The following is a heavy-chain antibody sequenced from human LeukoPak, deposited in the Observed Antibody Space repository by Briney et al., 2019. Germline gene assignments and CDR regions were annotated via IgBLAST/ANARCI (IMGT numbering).Heavy chain of an antibody. D-gene: IGHD3-10*02. CDR1: GFTFSSYE. V-gene: IGHV3-48*03. Sequence: GGSLRLSRAASGFTFSSYEMNWVRQAPGKVLEWVSYISSSGSTIYYADSVKGRFTISRDNAKNSLYLQMDSLRAEDTAVYYCAELGITMIGGVWGKGTTVTISS. J-gene: IGHJ6*04. CDR2: ISSSGSTI. CDR3: AELGITMIGGV.